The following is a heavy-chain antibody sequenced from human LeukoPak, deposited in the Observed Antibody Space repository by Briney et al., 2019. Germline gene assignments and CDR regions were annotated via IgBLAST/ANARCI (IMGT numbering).Heavy chain of an antibody. Sequence: GGSLRLSCAASGFTFSSYAMSWVRQAPGKGLEWVSTISGSGGSTYYAGSVKGRFTISRDNSKNTLYLQMNSLRAEDTAVYYCARRASYDGTIFYFDYWGLGTLVTVSS. CDR3: ARRASYDGTIFYFDY. CDR1: GFTFSSYA. V-gene: IGHV3-23*01. CDR2: ISGSGGST. D-gene: IGHD3-22*01. J-gene: IGHJ4*02.